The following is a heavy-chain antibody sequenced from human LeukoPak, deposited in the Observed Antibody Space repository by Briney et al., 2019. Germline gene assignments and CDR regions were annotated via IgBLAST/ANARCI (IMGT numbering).Heavy chain of an antibody. J-gene: IGHJ5*02. CDR3: ARISGSYWWFDP. Sequence: ASVKVSCKASGYTFTGYYMHWVRQAPGQGLEWMGWINPNSGGTNYAQKFQGRVTMTRDTSISTAYMELSRLRSDDTAVYYCARISGSYWWFDPWGQGTLVSVSS. CDR2: INPNSGGT. D-gene: IGHD1-26*01. CDR1: GYTFTGYY. V-gene: IGHV1-2*02.